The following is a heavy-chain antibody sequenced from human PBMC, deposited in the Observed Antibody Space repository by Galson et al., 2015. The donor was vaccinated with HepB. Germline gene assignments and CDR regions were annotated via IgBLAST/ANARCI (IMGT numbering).Heavy chain of an antibody. V-gene: IGHV3-23*01. CDR3: ARGFSEWNHFDF. CDR2: ISDSGSNT. J-gene: IGHJ4*02. Sequence: SLRLSCAASGFTFSSYPMNWVRQVAGKRLEWVSAISDSGSNTYYAESAKGRFTISRDNSKNMLYLQMSSLTAADTAVYFCARGFSEWNHFDFWGQGTLVTVSS. D-gene: IGHD3-3*01. CDR1: GFTFSSYP.